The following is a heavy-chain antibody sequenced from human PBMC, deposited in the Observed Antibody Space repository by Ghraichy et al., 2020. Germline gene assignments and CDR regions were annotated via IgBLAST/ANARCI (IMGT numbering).Heavy chain of an antibody. D-gene: IGHD3-9*01. CDR2: IYYSGST. Sequence: SQTLSLTCTVSGGSISSSSYYWGWIRQPPGKGLEWIGSIYYSGSTYYNPSLKSRVTISVDTSKNQFSLKLSSVTAADTAVYYCARLDILTGYYHFDYWGQGTLVTVSS. CDR3: ARLDILTGYYHFDY. J-gene: IGHJ4*02. CDR1: GGSISSSSYY. V-gene: IGHV4-39*01.